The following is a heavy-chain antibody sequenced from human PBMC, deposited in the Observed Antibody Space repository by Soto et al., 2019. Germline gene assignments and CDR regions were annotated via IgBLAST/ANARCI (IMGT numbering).Heavy chain of an antibody. CDR3: AKDCREGQSTDYYFDY. D-gene: IGHD1-26*01. CDR1: GFSFSSYA. V-gene: IGHV3-30-3*01. CDR2: ISHDGINK. Sequence: GGSLRLSCTASGFSFSSYAMYWFRQPPGKGLEWVAVISHDGINKHYADSVKGRFTVSRDNSNYTLYLQMNSLRAEDTAVYYCAKDCREGQSTDYYFDYWGRGTLVTVSS. J-gene: IGHJ4*02.